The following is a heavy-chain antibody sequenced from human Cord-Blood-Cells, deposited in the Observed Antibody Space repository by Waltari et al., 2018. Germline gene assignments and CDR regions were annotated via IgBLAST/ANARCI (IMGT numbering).Heavy chain of an antibody. J-gene: IGHJ3*02. Sequence: QVQLQESGPGLVKPSETLSLTCAVSGYSIRRGDYWGWIRQPPGKGPGWIVSIYHSGGTYYNPSLKSRVTISVDTSKNQFSLKLSSVTAADTAVYYCARPLSSSWYDAFDIWGQGTMVTVSS. CDR1: GYSIRRGDY. CDR2: IYHSGGT. V-gene: IGHV4-38-2*01. CDR3: ARPLSSSWYDAFDI. D-gene: IGHD6-13*01.